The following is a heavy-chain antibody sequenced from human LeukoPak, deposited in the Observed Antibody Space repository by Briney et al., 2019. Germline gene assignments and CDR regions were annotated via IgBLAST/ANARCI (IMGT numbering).Heavy chain of an antibody. D-gene: IGHD5-18*01. CDR3: AREEAGYSYYGYYYYMDV. CDR1: GGSISSSGYY. CDR2: VYYSGST. V-gene: IGHV4-39*07. Sequence: SETLSLTCDVSGGSISSSGYYWAWVRQPPGKGLEWIGSVYYSGSTYYNPSLKSRVTISVDRSKNQFSLKLSSVTAADTAMYYCAREEAGYSYYGYYYYMDVWGKGTTVTVSS. J-gene: IGHJ6*03.